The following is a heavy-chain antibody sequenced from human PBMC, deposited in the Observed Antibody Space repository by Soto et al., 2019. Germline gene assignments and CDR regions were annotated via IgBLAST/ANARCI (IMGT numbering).Heavy chain of an antibody. Sequence: QVQLVESGGGVAQPGRSLRLSCAASGFIFSTFTMHWVRQAPGKGLEWVAVISYDGSNKYYGDSVRGRFTISRDNSKNTLYLQMNSLRPEDTAVYYCARDRIAGGRWFDPWGQGTLVTVSS. D-gene: IGHD6-13*01. V-gene: IGHV3-30-3*01. J-gene: IGHJ5*02. CDR1: GFIFSTFT. CDR3: ARDRIAGGRWFDP. CDR2: ISYDGSNK.